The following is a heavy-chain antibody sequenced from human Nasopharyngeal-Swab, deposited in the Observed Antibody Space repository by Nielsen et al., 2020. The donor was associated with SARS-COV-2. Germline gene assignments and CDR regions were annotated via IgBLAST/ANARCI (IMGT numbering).Heavy chain of an antibody. CDR3: ATYGTSATPTA. J-gene: IGHJ5*02. CDR1: GFTFSNYG. Sequence: LSPTCAASGFTFSNYGMHCVRQAPGKGLEWVALIWYDGTNKYYAASVKGRFTISRDNPKNTVYLQMNSLRAEDTAIYYCATYGTSATPTAWGQGTLVTVSS. V-gene: IGHV3-33*01. D-gene: IGHD2-21*02. CDR2: IWYDGTNK.